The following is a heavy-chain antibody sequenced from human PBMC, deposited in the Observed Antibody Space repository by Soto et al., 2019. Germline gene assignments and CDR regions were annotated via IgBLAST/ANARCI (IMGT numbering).Heavy chain of an antibody. J-gene: IGHJ5*02. D-gene: IGHD5-12*01. CDR3: ARDTGIVATERWFDP. CDR1: CGCISSYY. CDR2: IYTSGST. V-gene: IGHV4-4*07. Sequence: KASETLSRTCTVSCGCISSYYWSWSRQPAGNGLEWIGRIYTSGSTNYNPSLKSRVTMSVDTSKNQFSLKLSSVTAADTAVYYCARDTGIVATERWFDPWGQGTLVTVSS.